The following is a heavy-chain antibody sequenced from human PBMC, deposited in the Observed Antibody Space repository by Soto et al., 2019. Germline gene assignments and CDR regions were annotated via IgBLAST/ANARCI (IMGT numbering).Heavy chain of an antibody. Sequence: ASVKVSCKASGGTFSSYAINWVRQAPGQGLEWMGGIVPIFGTANYAQKFQGRVTITADESTSTAYMELSSLRSEDTAVYYCARGGRGSGSYYNGFDYWGQGTLVTVSS. CDR2: IVPIFGTA. V-gene: IGHV1-69*13. CDR1: GGTFSSYA. J-gene: IGHJ4*02. D-gene: IGHD3-10*01. CDR3: ARGGRGSGSYYNGFDY.